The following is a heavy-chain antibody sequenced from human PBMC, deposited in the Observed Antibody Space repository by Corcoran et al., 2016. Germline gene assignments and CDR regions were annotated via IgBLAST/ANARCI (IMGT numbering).Heavy chain of an antibody. CDR3: AKQDALTTVTPPYY. CDR1: GFTFSSYG. J-gene: IGHJ4*02. V-gene: IGHV3-30*18. CDR2: ISYDGSNK. Sequence: QVQLVESGGGVAQPGRSLRLSCAASGFTFSSYGMHWVRQAPGKGLEWVAVISYDGSNKYYADSVKGRFTISRDNSKNTLYLQMNSLRAEDTAVYYCAKQDALTTVTPPYYWGQGTLVTVSS. D-gene: IGHD4-17*01.